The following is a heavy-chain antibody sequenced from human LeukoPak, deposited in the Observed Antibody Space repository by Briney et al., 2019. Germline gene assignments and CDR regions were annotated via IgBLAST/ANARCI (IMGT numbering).Heavy chain of an antibody. CDR2: IYYSGST. J-gene: IGHJ6*02. CDR1: GGSISSYY. CDR3: ARHDYHYGMDV. Sequence: KSSETLSLTCTVSGGSISSYYWSWIRQPPGKGLEWIGYIYYSGSTNYNPSLKSRVTISVDTSKNQFSLKLSSVTAADTAVYYCARHDYHYGMDVWGQGTTVTVSS. V-gene: IGHV4-59*01.